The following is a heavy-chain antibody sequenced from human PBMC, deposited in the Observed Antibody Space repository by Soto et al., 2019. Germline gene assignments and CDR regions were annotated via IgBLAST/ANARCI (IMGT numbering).Heavy chain of an antibody. D-gene: IGHD6-19*01. J-gene: IGHJ4*02. CDR3: ARRTSRWYLDY. V-gene: IGHV3-23*01. Sequence: EVQLLESGGGLVQPGGSLRLSCAASGFTFSSYAMSWVRQAPGKGLEWVSVISGSGDSTYYADSVKGRFNTSRDNSKKKMYLQINSLRAEDTVVYYCARRTSRWYLDYWGQGTLVTVS. CDR1: GFTFSSYA. CDR2: ISGSGDST.